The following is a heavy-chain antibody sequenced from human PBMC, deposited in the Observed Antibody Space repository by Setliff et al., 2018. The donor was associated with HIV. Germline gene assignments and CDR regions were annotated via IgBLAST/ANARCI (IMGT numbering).Heavy chain of an antibody. CDR3: AKKGRYYYGSGVTTDYFDD. J-gene: IGHJ4*02. D-gene: IGHD3-10*01. CDR1: GTSLNTYY. V-gene: IGHV4-34*01. Sequence: SETLSLTCAVYGTSLNTYYWTWIRYTPGWGLQWIGQIDHSGSTNYNPSLKSRVTLSVDASKNQFSLKVKSVTAADTATYYCAKKGRYYYGSGVTTDYFDDWGQGTPVTVS. CDR2: IDHSGST.